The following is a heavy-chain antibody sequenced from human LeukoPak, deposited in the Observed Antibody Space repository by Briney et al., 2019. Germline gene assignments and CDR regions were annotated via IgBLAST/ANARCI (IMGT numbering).Heavy chain of an antibody. CDR2: ISSSSSYI. CDR1: GFTFSSYS. CDR3: ARDGSGYDYPHYDY. V-gene: IGHV3-21*01. Sequence: GGSLRLSCAASGFTFSSYSMNWVRQAPGKGLEWVSSISSSSSYIYYADSVKGRFTISRDNAKNSLYLQMNSLRAEDTALYYCARDGSGYDYPHYDYWGQGTLVTVSS. J-gene: IGHJ4*02. D-gene: IGHD5-12*01.